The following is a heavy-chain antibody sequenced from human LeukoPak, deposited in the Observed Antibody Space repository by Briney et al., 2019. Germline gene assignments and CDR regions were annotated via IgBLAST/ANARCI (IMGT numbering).Heavy chain of an antibody. CDR2: ISYDGSNK. CDR1: GFTFSSYG. J-gene: IGHJ4*02. V-gene: IGHV3-30*18. Sequence: PGRSLRLSCAASGFTFSSYGMHWVRQAPGKGLEWVAVISYDGSNKYYADSVKGRFTISRDNSKNTLYLQMNSLRAEDTAVYYCAKDLSEYSSSWYVPAQGQALDYWGQGTLVTVSS. D-gene: IGHD6-13*01. CDR3: AKDLSEYSSSWYVPAQGQALDY.